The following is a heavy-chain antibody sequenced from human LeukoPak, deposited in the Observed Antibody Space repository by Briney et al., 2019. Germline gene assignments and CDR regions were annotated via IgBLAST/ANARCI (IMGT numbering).Heavy chain of an antibody. CDR2: IWYDGSNK. D-gene: IGHD2-21*02. V-gene: IGHV3-33*01. CDR1: GYTFSSYG. Sequence: VGSLRLSCAASGYTFSSYGMHWVRQAPGKGLEWVAVIWYDGSNKYYAESVKGRFTISTDTSTNTLYLQMNSLRAEDTAVYYCARGPSKAPRGVAAINWFDPWGQGTLVTVSS. J-gene: IGHJ5*02. CDR3: ARGPSKAPRGVAAINWFDP.